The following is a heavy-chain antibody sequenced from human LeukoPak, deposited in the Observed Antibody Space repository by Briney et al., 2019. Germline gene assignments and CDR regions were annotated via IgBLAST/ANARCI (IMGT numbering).Heavy chain of an antibody. CDR2: INPNSGGT. D-gene: IGHD3-10*01. Sequence: ASVKVSFKASGYTFTGYYMHWVRQAPGQGLEWMGWINPNSGGTNYAQKFQGRVTMTRDTSISTAYMELSRLRSDDTAVYYCASEPLGSGSYWYYWGQGTLVTVSS. CDR3: ASEPLGSGSYWYY. CDR1: GYTFTGYY. J-gene: IGHJ4*02. V-gene: IGHV1-2*02.